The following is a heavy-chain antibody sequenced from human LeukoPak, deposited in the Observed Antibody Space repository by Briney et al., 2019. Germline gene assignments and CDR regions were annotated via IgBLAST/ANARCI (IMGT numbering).Heavy chain of an antibody. CDR1: GGSISSGGYS. CDR2: IYHSGST. J-gene: IGHJ6*02. CDR3: ARAPIEAYYYYGMDV. Sequence: SETLSLTCAVSGGSISSGGYSWSWIRQPPGKGLEWIGYIYHSGSTYYNPSLKSRVTISVDRSKNQFSLKLSSVTAADTAVYYCARAPIEAYYYYGMDVWGQGTTVIVSS. V-gene: IGHV4-30-2*01.